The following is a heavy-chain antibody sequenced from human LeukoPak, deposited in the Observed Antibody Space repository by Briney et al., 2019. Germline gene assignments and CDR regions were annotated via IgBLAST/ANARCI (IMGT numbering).Heavy chain of an antibody. CDR3: ARDRTLSITGTPFPLYYYYMDV. CDR2: IIPIFGTA. V-gene: IGHV1-69*13. CDR1: GGTFSSYA. Sequence: SVKVSCKASGGTFSSYAISWVRQAPGQGLEWMGGIIPIFGTANYAQKFQGRVTITADESTSTAYMELSSLRSEDTAVYYCARDRTLSITGTPFPLYYYYMDVWGKGTTVTVSS. D-gene: IGHD1-20*01. J-gene: IGHJ6*03.